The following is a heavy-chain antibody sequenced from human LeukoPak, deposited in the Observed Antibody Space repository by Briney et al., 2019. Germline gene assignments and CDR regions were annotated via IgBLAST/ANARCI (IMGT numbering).Heavy chain of an antibody. Sequence: PSETLSLTCTVSGGSISSYYWSWIRQAPGKGLEWIGYIYHSGSTNYNPSLKSRVSISVDTSENQFSLKLSSVTAADTGVYFCAKTYPEINDRSSWYLPSYYFDYWGQGTLVTVSS. J-gene: IGHJ4*02. D-gene: IGHD6-13*01. CDR2: IYHSGST. CDR3: AKTYPEINDRSSWYLPSYYFDY. V-gene: IGHV4-59*01. CDR1: GGSISSYY.